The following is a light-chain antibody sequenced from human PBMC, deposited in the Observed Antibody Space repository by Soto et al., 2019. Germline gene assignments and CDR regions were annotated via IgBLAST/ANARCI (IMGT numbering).Light chain of an antibody. J-gene: IGKJ1*01. CDR1: QSVSNN. V-gene: IGKV3-15*01. CDR2: GAS. CDR3: QQYNNRWT. Sequence: EIVMTQSPATLSVSPGERVTLSCRASQSVSNNLAWYQKKPGQAPRLLIYGASTRAPGIPARFSGSGSGTEFTLTISSLQSEDFAVYYCQQYNNRWTFGQGTRVEIK.